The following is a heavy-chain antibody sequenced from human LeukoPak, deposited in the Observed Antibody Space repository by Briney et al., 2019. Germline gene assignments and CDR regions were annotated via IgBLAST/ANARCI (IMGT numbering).Heavy chain of an antibody. D-gene: IGHD2-15*01. CDR1: GFTFSSYA. J-gene: IGHJ6*03. V-gene: IGHV3-30*04. CDR2: ISYDGSNK. CDR3: ARDIWGGSHARSPLGYYYYYMDV. Sequence: GGSLRLSCAASGFTFSSYAMHWVRQAPGKGLEWVAVISYDGSNKYYADSVKGRFTISRDNSKNTLYLQMNSLRAEDTAVYYCARDIWGGSHARSPLGYYYYYMDVWGKGTTVTVSS.